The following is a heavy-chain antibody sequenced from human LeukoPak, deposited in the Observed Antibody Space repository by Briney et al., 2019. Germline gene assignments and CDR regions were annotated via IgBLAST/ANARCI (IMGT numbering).Heavy chain of an antibody. D-gene: IGHD3-9*01. CDR2: ISYDGSNK. V-gene: IGHV3-30*04. CDR1: GFTFSSYA. CDR3: ARAGTGLRDFDRFDP. J-gene: IGHJ5*02. Sequence: PGGSLRLTCAASGFTFSSYAMHWVRQAPGKGMAGVAVISYDGSNKYYADSVKGRFTISRDNSKNTLYLQMNSLRAEDTAVYYCARAGTGLRDFDRFDPWGQGTLVTVSS.